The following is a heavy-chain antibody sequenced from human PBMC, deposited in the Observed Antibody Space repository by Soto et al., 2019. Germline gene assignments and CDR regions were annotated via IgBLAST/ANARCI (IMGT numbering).Heavy chain of an antibody. J-gene: IGHJ3*02. CDR2: ISSSGSTI. Sequence: PGGSLRLSCAASGFTFSDYYMTWIRQAPGKGLEWISYISSSGSTIYYADSVKGRFTVSRNNAKNTLYLQMNSLRAEDTAVYYCAKDLYSGSYHAFYIWGQGTMVTVSS. CDR1: GFTFSDYY. D-gene: IGHD1-26*01. V-gene: IGHV3-11*01. CDR3: AKDLYSGSYHAFYI.